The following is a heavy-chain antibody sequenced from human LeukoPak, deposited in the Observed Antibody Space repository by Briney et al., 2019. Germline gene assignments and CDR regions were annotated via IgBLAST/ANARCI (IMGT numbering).Heavy chain of an antibody. CDR3: ARVDFDWLLSQTRYMDV. V-gene: IGHV3-20*04. J-gene: IGHJ6*03. CDR2: IIWYGGST. CDR1: GFTFDEYG. D-gene: IGHD3-9*01. Sequence: PGGSLRLSCALSGFTFDEYGMSWVGQATGKGMEWVSCIIWYGGSTRYADSVKGRFTISRDNAKNSLYLQMNSLRAEDTALYYCARVDFDWLLSQTRYMDVWGKGTTVTVSS.